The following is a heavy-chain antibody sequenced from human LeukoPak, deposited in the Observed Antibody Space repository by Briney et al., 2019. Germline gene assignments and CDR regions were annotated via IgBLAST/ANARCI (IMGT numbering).Heavy chain of an antibody. CDR2: IYYSGST. Sequence: PSETLSLTCTVSGGSISSSSYYWGWIRQPPGKGLEWIGSIYYSGSTYYNPSIKSRVTISVDTSKNQFSLKLSSVTAADTAVYYCARHPVGFGESSDYWGQGTLVTVSS. J-gene: IGHJ4*02. V-gene: IGHV4-39*01. CDR1: GGSISSSSYY. D-gene: IGHD3-10*01. CDR3: ARHPVGFGESSDY.